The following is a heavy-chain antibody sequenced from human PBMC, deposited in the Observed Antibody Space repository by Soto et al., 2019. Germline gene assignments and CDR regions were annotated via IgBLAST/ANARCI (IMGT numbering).Heavy chain of an antibody. CDR1: GGSVSSGSYY. CDR2: IYYSGST. J-gene: IGHJ4*02. D-gene: IGHD1-26*01. V-gene: IGHV4-61*01. Sequence: SETLSLTCTVSGGSVSSGSYYWSWIRQPPGKGLEWIGYIYYSGSTNYNPSLKSRVTISVDTSKNQFSLKLSSVTAADTAVYYGARDGGGSYYYVDYWGQRTLVTVSS. CDR3: ARDGGGSYYYVDY.